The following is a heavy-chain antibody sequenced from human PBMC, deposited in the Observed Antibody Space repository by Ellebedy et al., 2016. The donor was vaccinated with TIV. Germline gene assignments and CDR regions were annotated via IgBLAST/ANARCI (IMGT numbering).Heavy chain of an antibody. CDR2: MNPHGNT. CDR3: ARYISGSGFHR. Sequence: ASVKVSCXASGDTFTNLDINWVRQAAGQGLEWMGWMNPHGNTGYAQKFLGRVTLSRDTSISTAYMELSSLRSEDTAVYYCARYISGSGFHRWGQGTLVTVSS. J-gene: IGHJ4*02. V-gene: IGHV1-8*02. CDR1: GDTFTNLD. D-gene: IGHD5-18*01.